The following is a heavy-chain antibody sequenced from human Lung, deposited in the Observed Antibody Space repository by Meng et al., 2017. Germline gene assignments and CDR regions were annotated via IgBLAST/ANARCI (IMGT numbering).Heavy chain of an antibody. V-gene: IGHV4-34*01. D-gene: IGHD4-11*01. CDR3: ARGPTTMAHDFDY. Sequence: QWQLQAWGAGLLKPSETLSLTCVFSGGSFSDYYWSWIRQPPGKGLEWIGEINHSGSTNYNPSLESRATISVDTSQNNLCLKLSSVTAADSAVYYCARGPTTMAHDFDYWGQGTLVTVSS. J-gene: IGHJ4*02. CDR1: GGSFSDYY. CDR2: INHSGST.